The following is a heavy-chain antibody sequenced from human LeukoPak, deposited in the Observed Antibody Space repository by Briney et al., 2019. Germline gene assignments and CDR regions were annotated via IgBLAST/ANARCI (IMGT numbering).Heavy chain of an antibody. CDR1: GGSISSYY. D-gene: IGHD3/OR15-3a*01. CDR2: IYHSGST. Sequence: SETLSLTCTVSGGSISSYYWSWIRQPPGKGLEWIGYIYHSGSTYYNPSLKSRVTMSVDTSKNQFSLKLSSVTAADTAVYYCARADGLAWVDYWGQGTLVTVSS. J-gene: IGHJ4*02. V-gene: IGHV4-59*12. CDR3: ARADGLAWVDY.